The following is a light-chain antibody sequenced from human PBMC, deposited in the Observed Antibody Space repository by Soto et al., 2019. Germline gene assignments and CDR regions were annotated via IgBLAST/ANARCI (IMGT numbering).Light chain of an antibody. J-gene: IGLJ1*01. CDR1: STDVGGYNY. CDR3: TSYTSRRTLDV. V-gene: IGLV2-14*01. Sequence: QSALPQPASVAGSPEQSSTISCTGTSTDVGGYNYVSWYQQHPAKAHKLMIYEVSNRPSGISNRFSGSKTSNTASLTISGLQADDDADYYCTSYTSRRTLDVVGTGTTLTVL. CDR2: EVS.